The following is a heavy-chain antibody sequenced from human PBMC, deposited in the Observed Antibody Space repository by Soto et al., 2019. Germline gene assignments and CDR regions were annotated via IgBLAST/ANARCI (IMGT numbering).Heavy chain of an antibody. CDR1: GFTFSSYA. D-gene: IGHD2-2*01. CDR2: ISGSGGST. J-gene: IGHJ5*02. CDR3: AIALGYCSSTSCRNWFDP. V-gene: IGHV3-23*01. Sequence: EVQLLESGGGLVQPGGSLRLSCAASGFTFSSYAMSWVRQAPGKGLEWVSAISGSGGSTYYADSVKGRFTISRDNSKNTLYLQMNSLRAEDTAVYYCAIALGYCSSTSCRNWFDPWGQGTLVTVSS.